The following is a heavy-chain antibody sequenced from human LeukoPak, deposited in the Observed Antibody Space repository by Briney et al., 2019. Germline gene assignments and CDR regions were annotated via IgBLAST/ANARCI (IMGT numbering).Heavy chain of an antibody. CDR2: INPSGGGT. CDR1: GYTFTSYY. V-gene: IGHV1-46*01. D-gene: IGHD3-3*01. Sequence: GASVKVSCKASGYTFTSYYMHWVRQAPGQGLEWMGIINPSGGGTSYAQKFQGRVTMTRDTSTSTVYMELSSLRSEDTAVYYCAREGHLTIFGAGRGYYFDYWGQGTLVTVSS. J-gene: IGHJ4*02. CDR3: AREGHLTIFGAGRGYYFDY.